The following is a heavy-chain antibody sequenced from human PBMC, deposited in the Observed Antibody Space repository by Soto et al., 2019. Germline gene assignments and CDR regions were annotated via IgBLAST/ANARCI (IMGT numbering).Heavy chain of an antibody. CDR2: ISATGGGT. CDR3: AKDRRAGGNSAFYFDF. V-gene: IGHV3-23*01. CDR1: GFKFSNYA. Sequence: LRLSCAASGFKFSNYAMSWVRQAPGKGLEWVSLISATGGGTYYADSVKGRFTISRDNSHNTLYLQVHSLTAEDTAVYYCAKDRRAGGNSAFYFDFWGQGAQVTVPQ. J-gene: IGHJ4*02. D-gene: IGHD3-16*01.